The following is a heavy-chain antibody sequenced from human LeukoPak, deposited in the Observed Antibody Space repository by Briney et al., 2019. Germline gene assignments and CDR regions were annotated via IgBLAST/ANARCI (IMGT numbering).Heavy chain of an antibody. CDR3: ARHSRVASGWSGDDY. V-gene: IGHV4-39*01. J-gene: IGHJ4*02. CDR1: GGSISSSSYY. Sequence: PSETLSLTCTVSGGSISSSSYYWGWIRQPPGKGLEWIGSIYYSGSTYYNPSLKSRVTISVDTSKNQFSLKLSSVTAADTAVYYCARHSRVASGWSGDDYWGQGTLVTVSS. CDR2: IYYSGST. D-gene: IGHD6-19*01.